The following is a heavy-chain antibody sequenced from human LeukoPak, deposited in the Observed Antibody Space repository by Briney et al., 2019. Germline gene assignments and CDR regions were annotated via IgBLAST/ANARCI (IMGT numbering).Heavy chain of an antibody. J-gene: IGHJ4*02. Sequence: TSETLSFTCTVSGGSISSYYWSWIRQPPGKGLEWIGYIYYSGSTNYNPSLQSRVTISVDTSKNQFSLKLSSVTAADTAVYYCARFPQGGYNYFDYWGQGTLVTVSS. CDR2: IYYSGST. CDR1: GGSISSYY. D-gene: IGHD5-24*01. V-gene: IGHV4-59*01. CDR3: ARFPQGGYNYFDY.